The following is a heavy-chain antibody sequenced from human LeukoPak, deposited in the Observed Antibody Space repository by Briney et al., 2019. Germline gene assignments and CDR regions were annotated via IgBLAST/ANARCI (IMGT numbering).Heavy chain of an antibody. CDR3: ARHPGTAVVGFDY. Sequence: SETLSLTCTVSGGSISSSSYYWGWIRQPPGKGLEWIGSIYYSGSTYYNPSLKSRVTISVDTSKNQFSLKLSSVTAADTAVYYCARHPGTAVVGFDYWGQGTLVTVSS. CDR1: GGSISSSSYY. D-gene: IGHD5-18*01. V-gene: IGHV4-39*01. J-gene: IGHJ4*02. CDR2: IYYSGST.